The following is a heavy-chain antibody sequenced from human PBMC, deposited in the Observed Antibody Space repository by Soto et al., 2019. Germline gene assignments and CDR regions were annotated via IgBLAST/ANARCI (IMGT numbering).Heavy chain of an antibody. D-gene: IGHD3-22*01. CDR1: GGSISSYD. CDR3: ARDGYYDSSGYHIDY. J-gene: IGHJ4*02. V-gene: IGHV4-4*07. Sequence: LSLTCTVSGGSISSYDWSWIRQPAGKGLEWIGRIYSSGSTNYNPSLKSRLTMSVDTSKNQVSLTLSSVTAADTAVYYCARDGYYDSSGYHIDYWGQGTLVTVSS. CDR2: IYSSGST.